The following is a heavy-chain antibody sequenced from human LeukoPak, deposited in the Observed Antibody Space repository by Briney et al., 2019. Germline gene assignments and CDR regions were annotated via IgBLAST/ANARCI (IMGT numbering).Heavy chain of an antibody. CDR1: GYTFTSYD. V-gene: IGHV1-69*13. CDR2: IIPIFGTA. D-gene: IGHD6-19*01. Sequence: ASVKVSCKASGYTFTSYDINWVRQAPGQGLEWMGGIIPIFGTANYAQKFQGRVTITADESTSTAYMELSSLRSEDTAVYYCTRNSGWYGVSWGQGTLVSVSS. J-gene: IGHJ4*02. CDR3: TRNSGWYGVS.